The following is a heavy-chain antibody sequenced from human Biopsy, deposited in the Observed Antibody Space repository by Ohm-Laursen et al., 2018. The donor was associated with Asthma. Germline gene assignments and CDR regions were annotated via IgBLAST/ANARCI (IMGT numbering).Heavy chain of an antibody. CDR3: AKRRGYSGHDNDY. J-gene: IGHJ4*02. V-gene: IGHV3-30*18. CDR2: ISYDGNHK. Sequence: SQRLSCAASGSMFRSFGMHWVRQAPGKGLEWVAVISYDGNHKFYEDSVKGRFTISRDNSKNTLYLQMNSLRTEDTAVYYCAKRRGYSGHDNDYWGQGTLVIVSS. D-gene: IGHD5-12*01. CDR1: GSMFRSFG.